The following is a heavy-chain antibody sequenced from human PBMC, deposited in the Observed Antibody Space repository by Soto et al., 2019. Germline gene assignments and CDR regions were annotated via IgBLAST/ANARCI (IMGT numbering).Heavy chain of an antibody. Sequence: QVQLVQSGAEVRKPGALVRISCKASGYSFSSYYIHWVRQAPGQGLEWMATINPNTGSTNYAQKFHGTYMGPRERPPISVHGALSSRRGEDTAVHYGARDVRYCRGGSCCRMPRLYQRYSGMDVWGRWTTVTVSS. D-gene: IGHD2-15*01. V-gene: IGHV1-46*01. CDR2: INPNTGST. CDR3: ARDVRYCRGGSCCRMPRLYQRYSGMDV. J-gene: IGHJ6*02. CDR1: GYSFSSYY.